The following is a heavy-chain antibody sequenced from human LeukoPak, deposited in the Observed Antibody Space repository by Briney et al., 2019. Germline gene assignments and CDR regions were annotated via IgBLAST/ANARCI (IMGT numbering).Heavy chain of an antibody. V-gene: IGHV3-23*01. CDR3: AKDPNYYDSSGPYYFDY. CDR2: ISGIGGST. J-gene: IGHJ4*02. Sequence: PGGSLRLSCAASGFTFSSYAMSWVRQAPRKGLDWVSAISGIGGSTYYADSVKGRFTISRDNSKNTLYLQMNSLRAEDTAVYYCAKDPNYYDSSGPYYFDYWGQGTLVTVSS. CDR1: GFTFSSYA. D-gene: IGHD3-22*01.